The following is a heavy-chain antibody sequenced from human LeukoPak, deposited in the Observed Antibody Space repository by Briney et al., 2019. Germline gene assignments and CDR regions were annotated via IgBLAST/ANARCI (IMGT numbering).Heavy chain of an antibody. Sequence: TGGSLRLSCAASGFTFSSYEMNWVRQAPGKGLEWVSYISSSGSTIYYADSVKGRFTISRDNAKNSLYLQMNSLRAEDTAVYYCARGFAAPLYYCYGMDVWGQGTTVTVAS. J-gene: IGHJ6*02. CDR3: ARGFAAPLYYCYGMDV. D-gene: IGHD6-13*01. CDR1: GFTFSSYE. V-gene: IGHV3-48*03. CDR2: ISSSGSTI.